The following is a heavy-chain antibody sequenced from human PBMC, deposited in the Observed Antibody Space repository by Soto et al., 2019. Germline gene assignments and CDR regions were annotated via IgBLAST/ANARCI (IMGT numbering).Heavy chain of an antibody. D-gene: IGHD6-19*01. V-gene: IGHV2-5*02. CDR2: IYWDDDK. Sequence: QITLKESGPTLVKPTQTLTLTCTFSGFSLSTTRVAVGWIRQPPGKALEWLALIYWDDDKRYSPFLKSRLTIXXXTXQTPVVLTMTNMDPVDTATYYCAHSVVAGLGYYFDYWGQGTLVTVSS. CDR3: AHSVVAGLGYYFDY. CDR1: GFSLSTTRVA. J-gene: IGHJ4*02.